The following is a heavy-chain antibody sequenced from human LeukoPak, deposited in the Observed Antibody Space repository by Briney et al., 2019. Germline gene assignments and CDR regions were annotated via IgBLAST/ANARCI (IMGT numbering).Heavy chain of an antibody. CDR2: ISGSGGST. CDR1: GFTFSSYA. Sequence: GGSLRLSCAASGFTFSSYAMSWVRQAPGKGLEWVSAISGSGGSTYYADSVKGRFTISRDNSKNTLYLQMNSLRAEDTAVYYCAKTEGYDILTGERRDFDYWGQGTLVTVSS. D-gene: IGHD3-9*01. V-gene: IGHV3-23*01. J-gene: IGHJ4*02. CDR3: AKTEGYDILTGERRDFDY.